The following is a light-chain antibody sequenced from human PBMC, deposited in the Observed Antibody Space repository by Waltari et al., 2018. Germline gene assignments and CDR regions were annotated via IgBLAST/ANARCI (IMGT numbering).Light chain of an antibody. CDR1: QGVSSN. Sequence: EIVMTQSPATLSVSPGERATLSCRASQGVSSNLAWYQQKPGQAHRLLIYGASSRATGIPGRFSGSGSGTDFTLTISSLQSEDFAVYYCQQYNSWPPYTFGQGTKLQIK. V-gene: IGKV3-15*01. J-gene: IGKJ2*01. CDR3: QQYNSWPPYT. CDR2: GAS.